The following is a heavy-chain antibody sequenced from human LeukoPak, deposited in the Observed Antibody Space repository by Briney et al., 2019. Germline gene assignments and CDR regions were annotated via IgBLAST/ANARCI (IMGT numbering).Heavy chain of an antibody. D-gene: IGHD3-10*01. CDR2: IYYSSTT. J-gene: IGHJ3*02. CDR3: ARDRGNDEFDI. V-gene: IGHV4-31*03. Sequence: PSQTLPLTCTVSGGSISNGGYYWTWIRQHPGKGLEWIGHIYYSSTTYYNPSLKSRVTISVDTSKTQFSLKLTSVTAADTAVYYCARDRGNDEFDIWGQGTMVTVSS. CDR1: GGSISNGGYY.